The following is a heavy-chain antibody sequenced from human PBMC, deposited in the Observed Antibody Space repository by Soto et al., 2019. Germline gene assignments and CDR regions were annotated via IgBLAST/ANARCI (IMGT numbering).Heavy chain of an antibody. J-gene: IGHJ5*02. V-gene: IGHV3-74*01. Sequence: PGGSLRLSCAASGFTFSSYWMHWVRQAPGKGLVWVSRINSDGSSTYYADSVKGRFTISRDNSKNTLYLQMNSLRAEDTAVYYCAKAPRVKYSYGYMYWFDPWGQGTLVTVSS. D-gene: IGHD5-18*01. CDR2: INSDGSST. CDR1: GFTFSSYW. CDR3: AKAPRVKYSYGYMYWFDP.